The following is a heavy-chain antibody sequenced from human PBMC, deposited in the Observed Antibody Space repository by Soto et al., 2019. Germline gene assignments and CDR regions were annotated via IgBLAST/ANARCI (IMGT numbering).Heavy chain of an antibody. D-gene: IGHD6-19*01. CDR3: AKSGDSAGWGIDF. Sequence: EVQLVESGGGLVQPGGSLRLYCVGSGFMFDSFAMNWVRQAPGKGLVWVSYINGGSDSIYYAESVKGRFTISRDNARNSLSLQMNSLSDEDTAVYYCAKSGDSAGWGIDFWGQGTLVTVSS. CDR2: INGGSDSI. V-gene: IGHV3-48*02. J-gene: IGHJ4*02. CDR1: GFMFDSFA.